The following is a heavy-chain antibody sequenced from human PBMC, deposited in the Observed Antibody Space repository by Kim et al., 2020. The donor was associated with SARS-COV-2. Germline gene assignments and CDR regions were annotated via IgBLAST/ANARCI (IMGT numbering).Heavy chain of an antibody. CDR2: IWYDGSNK. V-gene: IGHV3-33*01. Sequence: GGSLRLSCTASGFTFSSYGMHWVRQAPGKGLEWVAVIWYDGSNKYYTDSVKGRFTISRDHSKNTLYLQMNSLRAEDKAVYYCARDRNAFDIWGQGTMVTVSS. J-gene: IGHJ3*02. CDR3: ARDRNAFDI. CDR1: GFTFSSYG.